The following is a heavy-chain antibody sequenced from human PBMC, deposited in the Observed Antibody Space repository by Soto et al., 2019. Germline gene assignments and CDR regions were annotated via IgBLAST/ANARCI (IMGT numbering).Heavy chain of an antibody. CDR3: ARSPPRVEKNNYAAGWFDP. J-gene: IGHJ5*02. D-gene: IGHD4-4*01. CDR1: GYPFTKYD. CDR2: INPNSGNT. V-gene: IGHV1-8*01. Sequence: QVQLVQSGAEVKKPGASVKVSCKASGYPFTKYDINWVRQATGQGLEWMGWINPNSGNTGYSQKFQGRVTMTRNTSISTAYMELSSLRFDDTAVYYCARSPPRVEKNNYAAGWFDPWGQGTLVTVSS.